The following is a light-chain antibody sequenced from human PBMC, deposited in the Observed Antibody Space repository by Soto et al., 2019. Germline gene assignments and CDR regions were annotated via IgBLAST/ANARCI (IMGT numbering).Light chain of an antibody. V-gene: IGKV3-20*01. CDR3: QQYGGSPIT. CDR2: GAS. J-gene: IGKJ5*01. Sequence: EIVLTQSPGTLSLSPGERDTLSCRASQSVSSSLAWYQQKTGQAPRLLISGASSRATGIPDRFSGSGSETDFTLTISRLEPEDFALYYCQQYGGSPITFGQGTRLEIK. CDR1: QSVSSSL.